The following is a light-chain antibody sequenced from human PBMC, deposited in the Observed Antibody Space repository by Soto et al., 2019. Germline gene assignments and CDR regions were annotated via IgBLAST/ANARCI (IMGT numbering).Light chain of an antibody. CDR2: GAS. V-gene: IGKV3-20*01. J-gene: IGKJ1*01. Sequence: EIVLTQSPAPLSLSPGERATLYCRASQSVSSSYLAWYQQKPGQAPRLLIYGASSRATGIPDRFSGSGSGTDFTLTISRLEPEDFAVYYCQQYGSSPWTFGQGTKVDI. CDR1: QSVSSSY. CDR3: QQYGSSPWT.